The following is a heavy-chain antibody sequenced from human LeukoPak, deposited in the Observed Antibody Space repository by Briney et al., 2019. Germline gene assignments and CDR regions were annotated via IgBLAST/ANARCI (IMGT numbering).Heavy chain of an antibody. CDR2: IYYSGST. V-gene: IGHV4-31*03. Sequence: SQTLSLTCTVSGGSISSGGYYWSWIRQHPGKGLEWIGYIYYSGSTYYSPSLKSRVTISVDTSKNQFSLKLSSVAAADTAVYYCAREPVAQRLLDYWGQGSLVTVSS. D-gene: IGHD1-1*01. CDR1: GGSISSGGYY. CDR3: AREPVAQRLLDY. J-gene: IGHJ4*02.